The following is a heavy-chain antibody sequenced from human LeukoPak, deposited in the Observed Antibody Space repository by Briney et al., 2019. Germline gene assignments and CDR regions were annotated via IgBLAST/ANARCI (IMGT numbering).Heavy chain of an antibody. D-gene: IGHD1-26*01. V-gene: IGHV6-1*01. CDR3: ASGWALS. CDR1: GDSVSNKNAA. J-gene: IGHJ5*02. CDR2: TYYRSEWHT. Sequence: SQTLSLTCAVSGDSVSNKNAAWNWIRQSPSRGLEWLGRTYYRSEWHTDYAFSVKGRITINADTSKNQYSLQLGYVTPEDTAVYYCASGWALSWGQGTLVTVSS.